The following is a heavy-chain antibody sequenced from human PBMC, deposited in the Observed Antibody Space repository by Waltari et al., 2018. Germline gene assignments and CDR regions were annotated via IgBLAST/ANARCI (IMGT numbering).Heavy chain of an antibody. Sequence: VQLQESGPGLVKHSQTLSLTCTVSGGSISSGRHYWSWIRQPAGKGLEWIGRIYTSGSTNYNPSLKSRVTISVDTSKNHFSLKLSSVTAADTAVYYCARGRMQWSFDYWGQGTLVTVSS. D-gene: IGHD6-19*01. CDR1: GGSISSGRHY. CDR2: IYTSGST. V-gene: IGHV4-61*02. CDR3: ARGRMQWSFDY. J-gene: IGHJ4*02.